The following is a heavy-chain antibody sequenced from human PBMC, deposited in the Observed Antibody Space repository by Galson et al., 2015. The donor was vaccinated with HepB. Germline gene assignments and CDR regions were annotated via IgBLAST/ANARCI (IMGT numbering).Heavy chain of an antibody. CDR3: AYRNLLWFGELYSDAFDI. Sequence: GKGLEWIGSIYHSGSTYYNPSLKSRVTISVDTSKNQFSLKLSSVTAADTAVYYCAYRNLLWFGELYSDAFDIWGQGTMVTVSS. CDR2: IYHSGST. D-gene: IGHD3-10*01. V-gene: IGHV4-38-2*01. J-gene: IGHJ3*02.